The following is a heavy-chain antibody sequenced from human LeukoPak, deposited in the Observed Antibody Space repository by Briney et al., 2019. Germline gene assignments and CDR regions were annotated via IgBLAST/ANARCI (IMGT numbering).Heavy chain of an antibody. D-gene: IGHD2-2*01. V-gene: IGHV3-30*18. CDR1: GFTFSSYG. CDR3: AKARYCSSTSCRAPSAFDI. Sequence: GSLRLSCAASGFTFSSYGMHWVRQAPGKGLEWVAVISYDGSNKYYADSVKGRFTISRDNSKNTLYLQMNSLRAEDTAVYYCAKARYCSSTSCRAPSAFDIWGQGTMATVSS. J-gene: IGHJ3*02. CDR2: ISYDGSNK.